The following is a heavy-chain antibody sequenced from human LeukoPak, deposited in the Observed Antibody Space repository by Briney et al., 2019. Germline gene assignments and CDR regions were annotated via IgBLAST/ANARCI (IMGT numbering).Heavy chain of an antibody. CDR3: ARGRYSSSWPSDC. Sequence: GGSLRLSCAASGFTFSSYAMHWVRQAPGKGLEWVAVISYDGSNKYYADSVKGRFTISRDNSKNTLYLQMNSLRAEDTAVYYCARGRYSSSWPSDCWGQGTLVTVSS. V-gene: IGHV3-30*04. J-gene: IGHJ4*02. D-gene: IGHD6-13*01. CDR2: ISYDGSNK. CDR1: GFTFSSYA.